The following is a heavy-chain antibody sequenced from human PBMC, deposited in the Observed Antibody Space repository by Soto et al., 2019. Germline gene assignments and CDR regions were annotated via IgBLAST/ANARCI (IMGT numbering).Heavy chain of an antibody. D-gene: IGHD2-21*02. J-gene: IGHJ4*02. CDR1: AFTVSNEG. V-gene: IGHV3-30*18. CDR3: SKGYCGGDCESRGTSFDS. Sequence: YLRLASGASAFTVSNEGMHWGRQASGKGLEWLAVISNDGNKIYYADSVKGRFTISRDNSKNTLYLQMNSLRADDTALYYCSKGYCGGDCESRGTSFDSWGQRTLVTVSS. CDR2: ISNDGNKI.